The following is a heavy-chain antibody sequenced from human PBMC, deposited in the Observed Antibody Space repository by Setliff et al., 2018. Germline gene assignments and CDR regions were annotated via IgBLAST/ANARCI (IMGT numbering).Heavy chain of an antibody. V-gene: IGHV4-61*09. D-gene: IGHD4-17*01. CDR2: IFLTGST. Sequence: PSETLSLTCTVSDDSISSRHYYWSWIRQPVGKGLEWIGHIFLTGSTDYDPSFRSRVTISVDTSKNHFSLKLSSVTAADTAVYYCAGSTVTQVDYWGQGTLVTVSS. J-gene: IGHJ4*02. CDR1: DDSISSRHYY. CDR3: AGSTVTQVDY.